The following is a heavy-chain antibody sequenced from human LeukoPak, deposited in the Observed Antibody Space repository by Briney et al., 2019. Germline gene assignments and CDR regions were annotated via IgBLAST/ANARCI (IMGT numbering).Heavy chain of an antibody. J-gene: IGHJ4*02. CDR2: ISRESDGSGT. V-gene: IGHV3-74*01. Sequence: GGSLRLSCAGSGSTLSSDWVHWVRQVPGKGLVWVARISRESDGSGTNYVDSVKGRFSISRDRATNTVHLQMNSLRAEDTAVYYCAKDTVASSFDHWGQGTLVTVSS. D-gene: IGHD5-12*01. CDR1: GSTLSSDW. CDR3: AKDTVASSFDH.